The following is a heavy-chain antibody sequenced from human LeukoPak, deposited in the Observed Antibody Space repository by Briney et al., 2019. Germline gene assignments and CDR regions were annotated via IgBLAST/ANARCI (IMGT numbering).Heavy chain of an antibody. CDR2: ISYNGTTK. Sequence: GGSLRLSCAASGFTFSNFAMHWVRQTPGKGLEWVALISYNGTTKYNEDSVKGRFTISRDDSKSTLFLQMNSLRPDDSAVYYCARPFSEWSLKRYMDVWDKGTTVNVSS. V-gene: IGHV3-30-3*01. CDR1: GFTFSNFA. CDR3: ARPFSEWSLKRYMDV. D-gene: IGHD3-3*02. J-gene: IGHJ6*03.